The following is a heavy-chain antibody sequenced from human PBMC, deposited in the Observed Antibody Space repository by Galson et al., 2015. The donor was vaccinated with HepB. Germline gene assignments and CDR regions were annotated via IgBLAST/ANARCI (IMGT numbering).Heavy chain of an antibody. CDR3: ARLTNYYDSSGYYSGYFDY. CDR2: ISYDGSNK. Sequence: SLRLSCAASGFTFSSYAMHWVRQAPGKGLEWVAVISYDGSNKYYADSVKGRFTISRDNSKNTLYLQMNSLRSEDTAVYYCARLTNYYDSSGYYSGYFDYWGQGTLVTVSS. J-gene: IGHJ4*02. V-gene: IGHV3-30-3*01. CDR1: GFTFSSYA. D-gene: IGHD3-22*01.